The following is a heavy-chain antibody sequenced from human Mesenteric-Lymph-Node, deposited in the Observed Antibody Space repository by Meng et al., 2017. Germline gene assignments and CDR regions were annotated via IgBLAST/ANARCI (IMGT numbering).Heavy chain of an antibody. CDR2: ISSTSSYI. D-gene: IGHD3-16*01. CDR1: GFSIDSHT. V-gene: IGHV3-21*01. Sequence: GESLKISCAASGFSIDSHTMNWVRQAPGKGLEWVSSISSTSSYIYYADSVKGRFTISRDNAKNSLYLQMNSLRAEDTAVYYCARDLGMITFGGAPIDDAFDIWGQGTMVTVSS. CDR3: ARDLGMITFGGAPIDDAFDI. J-gene: IGHJ3*02.